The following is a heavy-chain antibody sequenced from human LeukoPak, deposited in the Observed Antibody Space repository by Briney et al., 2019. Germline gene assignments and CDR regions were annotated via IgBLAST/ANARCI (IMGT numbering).Heavy chain of an antibody. J-gene: IGHJ4*02. CDR2: INTDGSST. D-gene: IGHD3-22*01. V-gene: IGHV3-74*03. CDR1: GFTFSSYG. CDR3: AQGGYPNYFDY. Sequence: PGRSLRLSCAASGFTFSSYGMHWVRQAPGKGLVWVSHINTDGSSTTYADSVKGRFTISRDNAKNTLYLQMNGLRGEDTAVYYCAQGGYPNYFDYWGQGTLVTVSS.